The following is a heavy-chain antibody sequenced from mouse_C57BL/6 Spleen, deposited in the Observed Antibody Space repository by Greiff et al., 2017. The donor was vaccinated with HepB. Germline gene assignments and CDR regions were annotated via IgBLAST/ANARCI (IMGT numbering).Heavy chain of an antibody. Sequence: QVQLQQSGAELVRPGSSVKLSCKASGYTFTSYWMDWVKQRPGQGLEWIGNIYPSDSETHYNQKFKDKATLTVDKSSSTAYMQLSSLTSEDSAVYYCARGDYETGYWGKGTTLTVSS. CDR3: ARGDYETGY. J-gene: IGHJ2*01. CDR2: IYPSDSET. D-gene: IGHD2-4*01. V-gene: IGHV1-61*01. CDR1: GYTFTSYW.